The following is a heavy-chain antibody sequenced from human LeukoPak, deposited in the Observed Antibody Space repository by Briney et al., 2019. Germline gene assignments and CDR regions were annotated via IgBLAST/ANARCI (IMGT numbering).Heavy chain of an antibody. Sequence: PSETLSLTCTVSGDSISSYYWSWIRQPPGKGLEWIGYIYYSGSTNYNPSLNSRVTISVDTSKNQFSLKLSSVTAADTAVYYCARGFPAPYYDFWNGYYYYYGMDVWGQGTTVTVFS. D-gene: IGHD3-3*01. CDR2: IYYSGST. CDR3: ARGFPAPYYDFWNGYYYYYGMDV. CDR1: GDSISSYY. V-gene: IGHV4-59*01. J-gene: IGHJ6*02.